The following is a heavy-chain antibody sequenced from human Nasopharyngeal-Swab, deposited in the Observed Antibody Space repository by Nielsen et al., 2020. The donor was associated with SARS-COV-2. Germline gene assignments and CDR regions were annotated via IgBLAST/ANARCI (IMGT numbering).Heavy chain of an antibody. Sequence: WIRQPPGKGLEWIGEINHSGSTNYNPPLKSRVTISVDTSKNQFSLKLSSVTAADTAVYYCARPTTLGYYYGMDVWGQGTTVTSP. D-gene: IGHD1-14*01. CDR2: INHSGST. V-gene: IGHV4-34*01. CDR3: ARPTTLGYYYGMDV. J-gene: IGHJ6*02.